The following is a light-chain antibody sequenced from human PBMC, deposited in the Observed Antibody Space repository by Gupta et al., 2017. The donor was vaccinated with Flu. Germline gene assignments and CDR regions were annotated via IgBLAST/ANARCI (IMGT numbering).Light chain of an antibody. CDR2: EVN. CDR1: SSDVGVYDY. J-gene: IGLJ1*01. CDR3: SSYTSSSLYV. V-gene: IGLV2-14*01. Sequence: QSALTQPASVSGSPGQSITLSCTGTSSDVGVYDYVSWYQQYPGKAPKLMMYEVNNRPSGVSNRFSGSKSGSTASLTISGLQAGDDSNYYCSSYTSSSLYVFGTGTKVTVL.